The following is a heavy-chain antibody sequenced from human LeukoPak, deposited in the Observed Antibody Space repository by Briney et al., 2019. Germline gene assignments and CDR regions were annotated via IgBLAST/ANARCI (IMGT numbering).Heavy chain of an antibody. V-gene: IGHV4-59*01. Sequence: KPSEALSLPCTGSGGSISSYYWSWIRQPPGKGVEWIGYIYYSGSTNYNPSLKSRVTISVDTSKNQFSLKLSSVTAADTAVYYCARVSGSSWSAEYFQHWGQGTLVTVSS. CDR3: ARVSGSSWSAEYFQH. D-gene: IGHD6-13*01. CDR1: GGSISSYY. CDR2: IYYSGST. J-gene: IGHJ1*01.